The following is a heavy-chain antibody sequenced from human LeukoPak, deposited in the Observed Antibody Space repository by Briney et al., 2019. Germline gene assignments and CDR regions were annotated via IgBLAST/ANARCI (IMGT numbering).Heavy chain of an antibody. Sequence: ASVKVSCKASGGTFSSYAISWVRQAPGQGLEWIGRIIPIFGTANYAQKFQGRVTITTDESTSTAYMELSSLRSEDTAVYYCARDDYGGNSELGYWGQGTLVTVSS. CDR1: GGTFSSYA. CDR2: IIPIFGTA. J-gene: IGHJ4*02. CDR3: ARDDYGGNSELGY. V-gene: IGHV1-69*05. D-gene: IGHD4-23*01.